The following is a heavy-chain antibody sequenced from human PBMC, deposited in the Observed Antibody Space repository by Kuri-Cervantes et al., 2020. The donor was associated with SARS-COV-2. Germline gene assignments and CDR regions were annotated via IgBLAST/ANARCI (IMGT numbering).Heavy chain of an antibody. CDR2: IYPGDSDT. D-gene: IGHD2-15*01. CDR3: ARSAAPPALFYGMDV. V-gene: IGHV5-51*01. J-gene: IGHJ6*02. Sequence: GESLKISCAASGFTVSSNYMSWVRQMPGKGLEWMGIIYPGDSDTRYSPSFQGQVTISADKSISTAYLQWSSLKASDTAMYYCARSAAPPALFYGMDVWGQGTTVTVSS. CDR1: GFTVSSNY.